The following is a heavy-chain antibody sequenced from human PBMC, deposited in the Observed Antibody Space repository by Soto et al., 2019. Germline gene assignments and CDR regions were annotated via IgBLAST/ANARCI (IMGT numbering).Heavy chain of an antibody. CDR2: IWYDGSNK. J-gene: IGHJ6*02. D-gene: IGHD6-13*01. Sequence: QVQLVESGGGVVQPGMSLRLSCAASGFTFSSYGMHWVRQAPGKGLEWVAVIWYDGSNKYYADSVKGRFTISRDNSKNTLYLQMNSLRAEDTAVYYCARDLGGGTAAPHQRYYYYGMDVWGQGTTVTVSS. CDR3: ARDLGGGTAAPHQRYYYYGMDV. CDR1: GFTFSSYG. V-gene: IGHV3-33*01.